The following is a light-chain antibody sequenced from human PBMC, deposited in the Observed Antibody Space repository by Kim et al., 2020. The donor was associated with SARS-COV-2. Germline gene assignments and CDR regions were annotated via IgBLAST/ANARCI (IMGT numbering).Light chain of an antibody. J-gene: IGKJ2*01. V-gene: IGKV2-29*02. CDR3: MQGMSLPYT. Sequence: DVVLTQTPLALSVTPGQPASISCRSTQSLLYSDGNTYLYWYLQKPGQSPQLLFYEVSRRFSGVPDRFSGSGSGTDFTLKISRVEAEDVGIYYCMQGMSLPYTFGQGTKLEI. CDR1: QSLLYSDGNTY. CDR2: EVS.